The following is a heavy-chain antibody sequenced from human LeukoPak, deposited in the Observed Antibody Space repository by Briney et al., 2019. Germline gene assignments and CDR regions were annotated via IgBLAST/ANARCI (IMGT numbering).Heavy chain of an antibody. CDR1: GGSFSGYC. Sequence: SETLSLTCAVYGGSFSGYCWSWIRQPPGKGLEWIGEINHSGSTNYNPSLKSRVTISVDTSKNQFSLKLSSVTAADTAVYYCARGSLALIDYWGQGTLVTVSS. D-gene: IGHD5-12*01. J-gene: IGHJ4*02. CDR3: ARGSLALIDY. CDR2: INHSGST. V-gene: IGHV4-34*01.